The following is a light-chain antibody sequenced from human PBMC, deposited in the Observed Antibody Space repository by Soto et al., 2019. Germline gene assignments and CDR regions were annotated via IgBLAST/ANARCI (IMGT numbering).Light chain of an antibody. CDR1: ESLDSW. J-gene: IGKJ1*01. CDR3: QQYHSFST. V-gene: IGKV1-5*03. CDR2: KTS. Sequence: DIQMTQSPSTLSASVEDRVTITCRASESLDSWLAWYQQKPGKPPKLLIYKTSNLEFEVPSSFSGSGSGTLFTLTISSLQPDDFATYYCQQYHSFSTFGQGTKVEIK.